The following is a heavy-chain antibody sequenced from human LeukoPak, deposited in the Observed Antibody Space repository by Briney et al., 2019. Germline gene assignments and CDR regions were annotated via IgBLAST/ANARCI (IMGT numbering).Heavy chain of an antibody. CDR2: IYLSGTT. CDR3: ARRAFMEPRFDY. D-gene: IGHD3-3*01. J-gene: IGHJ4*02. V-gene: IGHV4-4*08. Sequence: PSETLSLTCTVSGGSLSSYYWSWFRQPPGKGLDWIGYIYLSGTTNYNPSLKSRVTISVDTSKNQFSLKLSSVTAADTAVYYCARRAFMEPRFDYWGQGTLVTVSS. CDR1: GGSLSSYY.